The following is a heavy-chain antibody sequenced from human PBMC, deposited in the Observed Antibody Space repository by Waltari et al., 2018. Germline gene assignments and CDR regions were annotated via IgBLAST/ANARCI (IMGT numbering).Heavy chain of an antibody. V-gene: IGHV4-34*01. CDR3: AIGSFGGYDCVGGIYRYVCYGREV. CDR2: LYHDGST. J-gene: IGHJ6*04. Sequence: QVRLQQWGTGLLKPSETPSLTCAAYGESSSGLSWRWIRQPPGTGLEWIGELYHDGSTYFVPCHKGRVTIYVYTSKNQFALKTRAVVAAESAVYNWAIGSFGGYDCVGGIYRYVCYGREVSGNVTTVAVSS. D-gene: IGHD3-16*02. CDR1: GESSSGLS.